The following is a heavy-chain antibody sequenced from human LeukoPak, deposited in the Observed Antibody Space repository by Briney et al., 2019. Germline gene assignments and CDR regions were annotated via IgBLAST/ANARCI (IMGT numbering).Heavy chain of an antibody. CDR1: GFTVSSNY. Sequence: GGSLRLSCAASGFTVSSNYMSWVRQAPGKGLEWVSVIYSGGSTYYADSVKGRFTISRDNSKNTLYLQVNSLRAEDTAVYYCARDLGDGYNYDAFDIWGQGTMVTVSS. D-gene: IGHD5-24*01. V-gene: IGHV3-53*01. CDR3: ARDLGDGYNYDAFDI. J-gene: IGHJ3*02. CDR2: IYSGGST.